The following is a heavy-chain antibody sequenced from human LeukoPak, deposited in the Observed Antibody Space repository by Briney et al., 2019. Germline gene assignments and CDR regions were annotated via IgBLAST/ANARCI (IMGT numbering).Heavy chain of an antibody. CDR3: ARAVESVPAAIDAFDI. Sequence: SETLSLICTVSGGSISSGDYYWSWIRQPPGKGLEWIGYIYYSGSAYYNPSLKSRVTISVDTSKNQFSLKLSSVTAADTAVYYCARAVESVPAAIDAFDIWGQGTMVTVSS. CDR2: IYYSGSA. CDR1: GGSISSGDYY. J-gene: IGHJ3*02. V-gene: IGHV4-30-4*08. D-gene: IGHD2-2*01.